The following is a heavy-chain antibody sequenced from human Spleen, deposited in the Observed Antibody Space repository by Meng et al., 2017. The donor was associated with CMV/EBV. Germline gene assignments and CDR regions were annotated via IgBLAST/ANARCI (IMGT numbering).Heavy chain of an antibody. CDR3: ARATREEYSSSSDWFDP. D-gene: IGHD6-6*01. CDR1: GGAFSSYY. J-gene: IGHJ5*02. CDR2: IYYSGST. V-gene: IGHV4-59*01. Sequence: GSLRLSCAVYGGAFSSYYWVWIRQPPGKGLEWIGYIYYSGSTNYNPSLKSRVTISVDTSKNQFSLKLSSVTAADTAVYCCARATREEYSSSSDWFDPWGQGTLVTVSS.